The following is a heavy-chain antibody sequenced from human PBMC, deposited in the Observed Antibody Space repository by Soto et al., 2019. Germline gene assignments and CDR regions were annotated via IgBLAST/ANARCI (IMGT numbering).Heavy chain of an antibody. CDR2: IIPIHGTA. V-gene: IGHV1-69*01. Sequence: QVQLVQSGAEVKKPGSSVKVSCKASGGTFGSYAISWVRQAPGQGLEWMGGIIPIHGTANYAQKFQGRVKIAAVESSSEADIELRSLMSDNTALYYSARSQGSTTSLELYYYYYYDMDDWGQGTTVTVSS. CDR1: GGTFGSYA. D-gene: IGHD2-2*01. J-gene: IGHJ6*02. CDR3: ARSQGSTTSLELYYYYYYDMDD.